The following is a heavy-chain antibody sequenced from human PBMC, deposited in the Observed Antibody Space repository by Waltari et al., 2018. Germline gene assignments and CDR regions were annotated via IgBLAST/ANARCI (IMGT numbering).Heavy chain of an antibody. J-gene: IGHJ4*02. D-gene: IGHD1-26*01. CDR2: INHSGST. Sequence: QVQLQQWGAGLLKPSETLSLTCAVYGGSFSGYSWSWIRQPPGKGLEWIGEINHSGSTNYNPSLKSRVTISVDTSKNQFSLKLSSVTAADTAVYYCARAVSGSYYVDYWGQGTLVTVSS. CDR3: ARAVSGSYYVDY. V-gene: IGHV4-34*01. CDR1: GGSFSGYS.